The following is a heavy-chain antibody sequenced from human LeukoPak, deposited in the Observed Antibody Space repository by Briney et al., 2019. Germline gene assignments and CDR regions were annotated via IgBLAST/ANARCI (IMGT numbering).Heavy chain of an antibody. CDR1: GFTFSDYY. J-gene: IGHJ4*02. V-gene: IGHV3-11*01. D-gene: IGHD3-16*02. CDR3: ARERYDYVWGSSRYFFDH. Sequence: GGSLRLSCAASGFTFSDYYMSWIRQAPGKGLEWVSYISSSGTTIKYADSVKGRFTISRDNAKNSLYLQVNSLRAEDTAVYYCARERYDYVWGSSRYFFDHWGQGTLVTVSS. CDR2: ISSSGTTI.